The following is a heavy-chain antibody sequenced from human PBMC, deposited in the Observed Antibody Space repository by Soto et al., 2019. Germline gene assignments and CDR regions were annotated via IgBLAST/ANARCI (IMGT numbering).Heavy chain of an antibody. V-gene: IGHV2-5*02. CDR1: GFSLSTRGVG. Sequence: QITLKESGPTLVKPTQTLTLTCTFSGFSLSTRGVGVGWIRQPPGKALEWLALLYWDDDKGYSPSLKSRLTITKDNAKSQVVLTVTNMDPVDTATYYCAHRPRGYSYYFDYWGQGTLVTVSS. CDR3: AHRPRGYSYYFDY. CDR2: LYWDDDK. D-gene: IGHD5-18*01. J-gene: IGHJ4*02.